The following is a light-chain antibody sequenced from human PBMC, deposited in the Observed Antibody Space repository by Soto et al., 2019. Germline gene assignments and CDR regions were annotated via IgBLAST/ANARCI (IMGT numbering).Light chain of an antibody. V-gene: IGKV3-20*01. CDR2: GAS. Sequence: EIVLTQSPGTLSLSPGERATLSCRASQSVSSSYLAWYQQKPGQAPRLLIYGASSRATGIPDRFSGSGSGTDFSITISRLEREEFAVYYCEQYGSSPLYTLGQRTKLESK. J-gene: IGKJ2*01. CDR3: EQYGSSPLYT. CDR1: QSVSSSY.